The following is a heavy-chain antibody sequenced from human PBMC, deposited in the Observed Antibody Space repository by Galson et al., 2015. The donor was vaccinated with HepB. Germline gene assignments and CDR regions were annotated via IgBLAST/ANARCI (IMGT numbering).Heavy chain of an antibody. Sequence: SVKVSCKASGGTFSSYAISWVRQAPGQGLEWMGGIIPIFGTANYAQKFQGRVTVTADESTSTAYMELSSLRSEDTAVYYCARYYYDSSGYPYYYGMDVWGQGTTVTVSS. V-gene: IGHV1-69*13. J-gene: IGHJ6*02. CDR3: ARYYYDSSGYPYYYGMDV. CDR1: GGTFSSYA. CDR2: IIPIFGTA. D-gene: IGHD3-22*01.